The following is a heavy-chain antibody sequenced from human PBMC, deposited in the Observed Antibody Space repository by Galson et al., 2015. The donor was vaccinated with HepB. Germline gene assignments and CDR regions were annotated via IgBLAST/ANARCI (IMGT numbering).Heavy chain of an antibody. CDR3: AKDRFSLGRSGLD. V-gene: IGHV3-23*01. Sequence: SLRLSCAASGFTFSSYAMSWVRQTPGKGLEWVSDISGSGGSIYYADSVKVRFTISRDNSKNAVYLQMNSLRAEDTAVYYCAKDRFSLGRSGLDWCQVTLVTVSS. CDR1: GFTFSSYA. J-gene: IGHJ4*02. CDR2: ISGSGGSI. D-gene: IGHD3-10*01.